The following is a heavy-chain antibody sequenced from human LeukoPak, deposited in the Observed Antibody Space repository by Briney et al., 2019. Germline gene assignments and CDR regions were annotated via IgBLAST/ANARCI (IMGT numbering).Heavy chain of an antibody. CDR3: ARSFGYGVDAFDI. D-gene: IGHD5-18*01. Sequence: GGSLRLSCAASGFTFSIYAMSWVRQAPGKVLEWVSAISGSGGTTYYADSVKGRFTISRDNSKNTLYLQMNSLRAEDTAVYYCARSFGYGVDAFDIWGQGTMVTVSS. CDR1: GFTFSIYA. V-gene: IGHV3-23*01. CDR2: ISGSGGTT. J-gene: IGHJ3*02.